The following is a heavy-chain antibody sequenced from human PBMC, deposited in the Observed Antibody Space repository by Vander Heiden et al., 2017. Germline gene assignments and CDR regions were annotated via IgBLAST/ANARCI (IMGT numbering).Heavy chain of an antibody. J-gene: IGHJ3*02. CDR2: ISWNGGVV. Sequence: EAQLVESGGGMVQPGGSLRPSCAASGFIFDEFAMHWVRQAPGKGLEWVSGISWNGGVVGYADSAKGRFTISRDNAKNSLYLQVNSLKVEDTAVYFCAKDLAVTGADALDIWGQGTMVIVSS. CDR1: GFIFDEFA. D-gene: IGHD6-19*01. V-gene: IGHV3-9*01. CDR3: AKDLAVTGADALDI.